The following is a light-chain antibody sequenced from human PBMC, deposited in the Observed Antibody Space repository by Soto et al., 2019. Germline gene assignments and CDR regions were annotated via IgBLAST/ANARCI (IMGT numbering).Light chain of an antibody. CDR3: QQYNSYSRT. CDR1: QSVSSW. V-gene: IGKV1-5*01. J-gene: IGKJ1*01. Sequence: DIQMTQSPATLSASLGDRATISCRASQSVSSWLAWYQQKPGKAPKLLIYDASSFESGVPSMFSGSGSGKEFTLTISILQPDDFATYYCQQYNSYSRTFGQGTKVDIK. CDR2: DAS.